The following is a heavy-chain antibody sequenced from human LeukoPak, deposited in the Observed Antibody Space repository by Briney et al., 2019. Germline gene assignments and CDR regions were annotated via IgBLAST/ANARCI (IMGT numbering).Heavy chain of an antibody. D-gene: IGHD4-23*01. CDR2: ISGGGSST. CDR3: AKEDSAVVTPGNWFDP. CDR1: GFTFGNYA. V-gene: IGHV3-23*01. Sequence: PGGSLRLSCSASGFTFGNYAMSWVRQAPGKGLEWASAISGGGSSTFYADSVRGRFTISRDNSNNTMFLRMDSLRAEDTGVYYCAKEDSAVVTPGNWFDPWGQGNLVTVSS. J-gene: IGHJ5*02.